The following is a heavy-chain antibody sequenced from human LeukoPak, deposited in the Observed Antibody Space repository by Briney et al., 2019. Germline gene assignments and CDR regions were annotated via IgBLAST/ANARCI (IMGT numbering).Heavy chain of an antibody. V-gene: IGHV4-59*01. Sequence: SETLSLTCTVSGGSISSYYWSWIRQPPGKGLEWIGYIYYSGSTNYNPSLKSRVTISVDTSKNQFSLKLSSVTAADTAVYYCARAKEWDNWNLGYYFDYWGQGTLVTVSS. CDR3: ARAKEWDNWNLGYYFDY. D-gene: IGHD1-7*01. CDR2: IYYSGST. J-gene: IGHJ4*02. CDR1: GGSISSYY.